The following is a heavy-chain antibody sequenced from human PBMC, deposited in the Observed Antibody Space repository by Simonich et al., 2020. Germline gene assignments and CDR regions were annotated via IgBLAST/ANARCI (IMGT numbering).Heavy chain of an antibody. J-gene: IGHJ4*02. V-gene: IGHV1-2*02. Sequence: QVQLVQSGAEVEKPGASVKVHCKASGYTFNGNYMHRGRQSPGQVSHWLGLISPNSGGTNYEPKFLGRVTLTRETSISTAYMGLSRLRSDDTAVYYCASSKRGYNWNDFDYWGQGTLVTVSS. D-gene: IGHD1-1*01. CDR3: ASSKRGYNWNDFDY. CDR1: GYTFNGNY. CDR2: ISPNSGGT.